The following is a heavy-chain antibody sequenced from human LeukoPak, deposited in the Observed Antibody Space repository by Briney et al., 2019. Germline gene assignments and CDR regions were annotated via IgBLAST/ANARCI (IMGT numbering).Heavy chain of an antibody. V-gene: IGHV4-59*01. CDR2: IFHSGST. CDR3: ARNADDSSSYPFFDY. D-gene: IGHD3-22*01. CDR1: GASIINYY. Sequence: PSETLSLTCTVSGASIINYYWSWNRQPPGKELEWLGYIFHSGSTNYNPSLKSRVTISVDTSKNQFSLKLSSVTAADTAVYYCARNADDSSSYPFFDYWGQGTLVTVSS. J-gene: IGHJ4*02.